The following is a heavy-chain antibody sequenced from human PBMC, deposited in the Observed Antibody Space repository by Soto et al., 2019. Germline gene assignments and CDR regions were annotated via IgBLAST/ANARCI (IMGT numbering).Heavy chain of an antibody. V-gene: IGHV3-21*01. J-gene: IGHJ5*02. D-gene: IGHD3-10*01. Sequence: GGSLRLSCAASGFTFSSYSMNWVRQAPGKGLEWVSSISSSSYIYYADSVKGRFTISRDNAKNSLYLQMNSLRAEDTAVYYCARDGRYYYGSPDWFDPWGQGTLVTVSS. CDR3: ARDGRYYYGSPDWFDP. CDR1: GFTFSSYS. CDR2: ISSSSYI.